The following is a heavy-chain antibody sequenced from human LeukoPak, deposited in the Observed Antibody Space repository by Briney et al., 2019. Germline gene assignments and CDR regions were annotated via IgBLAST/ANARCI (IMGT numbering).Heavy chain of an antibody. V-gene: IGHV3-23*01. CDR1: GSTFSSYG. Sequence: GGSLRLSCAASGSTFSSYGMSWFRQAPGKGLEWLSAISGSGGSTYYADSVQGRFTISRDNSKNTLYLQMSSLRAEDTAVYYCANSPKSDYWGQGTLVTVSS. CDR3: ANSPKSDY. J-gene: IGHJ4*02. CDR2: ISGSGGST.